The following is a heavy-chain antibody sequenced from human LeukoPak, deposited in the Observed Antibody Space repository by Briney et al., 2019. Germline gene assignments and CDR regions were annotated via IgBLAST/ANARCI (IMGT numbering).Heavy chain of an antibody. CDR1: GGSFSGYY. D-gene: IGHD6-6*01. CDR2: INHSGST. CDR3: ARVIGSSDLIDY. J-gene: IGHJ4*02. V-gene: IGHV4-34*01. Sequence: SETLSLTCAVYGGSFSGYYWSWIRQPPGKGLEWTGEINHSGSTNYNPSLKSRVTISVDTSKNQFSLKLSSVTAADTAVYYCARVIGSSDLIDYWGQGTLVTVSS.